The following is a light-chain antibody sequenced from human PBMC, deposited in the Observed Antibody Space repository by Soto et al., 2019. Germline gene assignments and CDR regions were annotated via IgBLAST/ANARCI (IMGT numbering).Light chain of an antibody. CDR3: QQYYGRPPLT. CDR1: QNITNN. V-gene: IGKV1-33*01. J-gene: IGKJ5*01. CDR2: HAS. Sequence: DIQMTQSPSSLSASIGDRVTITCQASQNITNNLSWYQQKPGKAPNLLIYHASKLAKGVTPRFSGRGPGTDFSSIITSLQREDLATYYCQQYYGRPPLTFGQGTRLEIK.